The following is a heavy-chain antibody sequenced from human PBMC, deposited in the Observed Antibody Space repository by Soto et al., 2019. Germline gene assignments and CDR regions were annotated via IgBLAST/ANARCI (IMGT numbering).Heavy chain of an antibody. CDR1: GYDFTTYG. CDR2: ISAHNGNT. V-gene: IGHV1-18*01. Sequence: QVHLVQSAAEVKKPGASVKVSCKGSGYDFTTYGITWVRQAPGQGLEWMAWISAHNGNTDYAQKLQGRVTVTRDTSTSTEYMELRSLGSDDTAVYYCARGRYGDYWGQGALVTVSS. J-gene: IGHJ4*02. CDR3: ARGRYGDY. D-gene: IGHD1-1*01.